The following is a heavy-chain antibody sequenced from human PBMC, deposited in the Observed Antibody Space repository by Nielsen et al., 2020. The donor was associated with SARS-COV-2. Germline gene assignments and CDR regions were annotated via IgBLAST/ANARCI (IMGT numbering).Heavy chain of an antibody. CDR3: TSEMAT. Sequence: GESLKISCAASGFTFSSYGMHWVRQAPGKGLEWVALISNDESKIYYSDSVKGRFTISRDNFNKSLYLQMNSLRPEDTAVYYCTSEMATWGQGTPVTVSS. CDR2: ISNDESKI. J-gene: IGHJ4*02. V-gene: IGHV3-30*03. CDR1: GFTFSSYG. D-gene: IGHD5-24*01.